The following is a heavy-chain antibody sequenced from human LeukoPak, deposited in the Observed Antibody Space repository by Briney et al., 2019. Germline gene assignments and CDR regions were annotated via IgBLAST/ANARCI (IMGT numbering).Heavy chain of an antibody. V-gene: IGHV3-33*01. D-gene: IGHD4-17*01. CDR3: VGVSPYGDYEDY. J-gene: IGHJ4*02. CDR2: IWYDGSNK. Sequence: GGSLRLSCAASGFTFSSYGMHWVRQAPGKGLEWVAVIWYDGSNKYYADSVKGRFTISRDNSKNTLYLQMNSLRAEDTAVYYCVGVSPYGDYEDYWGQGTLATVSS. CDR1: GFTFSSYG.